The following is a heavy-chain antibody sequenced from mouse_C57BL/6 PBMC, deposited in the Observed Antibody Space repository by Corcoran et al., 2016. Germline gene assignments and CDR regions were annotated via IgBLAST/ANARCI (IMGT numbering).Heavy chain of an antibody. CDR2: ISYDGSN. J-gene: IGHJ1*03. V-gene: IGHV3-6*01. CDR1: GYSITSGYY. Sequence: DVQLQESGPGLVQPSQSLSLTCSVTGYSITSGYYWNWIRQFPGNKLEWMGYISYDGSNNYNPSLKNRISITRDTSKNQFFLKLNSVTTEDTATYYCARDGDYWYFDVWGTGTTVTVSS. CDR3: ARDGDYWYFDV.